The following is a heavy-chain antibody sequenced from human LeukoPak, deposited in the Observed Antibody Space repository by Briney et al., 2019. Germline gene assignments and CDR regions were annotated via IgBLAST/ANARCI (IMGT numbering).Heavy chain of an antibody. CDR2: INPNSGGT. J-gene: IGHJ3*02. D-gene: IGHD3-10*01. Sequence: ASVKVSCKASGYTFTSYYMHWVRQAPGQGLEWMGWINPNSGGTNYAQKFQGWVTMTRDTSISTAYMELSRLRSDDTAVYYCARDRGVHGDLDAFDIWGQGTMVTVSS. V-gene: IGHV1-2*04. CDR1: GYTFTSYY. CDR3: ARDRGVHGDLDAFDI.